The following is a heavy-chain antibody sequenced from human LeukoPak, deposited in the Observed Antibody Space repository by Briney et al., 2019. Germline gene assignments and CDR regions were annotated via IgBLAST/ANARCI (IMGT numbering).Heavy chain of an antibody. D-gene: IGHD3-10*01. V-gene: IGHV4-30-2*01. CDR1: GGSISSGGYS. CDR3: ARELSYAFDI. CDR2: IYHSGST. J-gene: IGHJ3*02. Sequence: SQTLSLTCAVSGGSISSGGYSWSWIRQPPGKGLEWIGYIYHSGSTYYNPSLKSRVTISVDRSKNQFSLKLSSVTAADTAVYYCARELSYAFDIWGQGTMVTVSS.